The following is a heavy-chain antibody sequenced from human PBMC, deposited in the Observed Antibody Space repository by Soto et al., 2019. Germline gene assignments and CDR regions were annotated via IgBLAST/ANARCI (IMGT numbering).Heavy chain of an antibody. Sequence: SVKVSCKASGGTFSSYTISWVRQAPGQGLEWMGRIIPILGIANYAQKFQGRVTITADKSTSTAYMELSSLRSEDTAVYYCARDYEEDYYDSSGYYYHFDYWG. CDR3: ARDYEEDYYDSSGYYYHFDY. CDR2: IIPILGIA. D-gene: IGHD3-22*01. J-gene: IGHJ4*01. CDR1: GGTFSSYT. V-gene: IGHV1-69*04.